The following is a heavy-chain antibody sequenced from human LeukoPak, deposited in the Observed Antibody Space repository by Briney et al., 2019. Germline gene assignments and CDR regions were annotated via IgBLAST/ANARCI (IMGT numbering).Heavy chain of an antibody. V-gene: IGHV3-73*01. J-gene: IGHJ6*03. D-gene: IGHD3-22*01. CDR1: GFTFSGSA. CDR3: TRLGDSSGYYYPMFYYYMDV. CDR2: IRSKANGYAT. Sequence: GGSLRLSCAASGFTFSGSAMHWVRQASGKGLEWVGRIRSKANGYATAYAASVKGRFTISRDDSKNTAYLQMNSLKTEDTAVYYCTRLGDSSGYYYPMFYYYMDVWGKGTTVTVSS.